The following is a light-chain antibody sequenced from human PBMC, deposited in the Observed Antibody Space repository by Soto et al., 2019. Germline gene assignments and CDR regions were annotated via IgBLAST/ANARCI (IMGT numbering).Light chain of an antibody. CDR2: EVS. CDR1: SSDVGSYNL. CDR3: CSYAGSSTWV. V-gene: IGLV2-23*02. Sequence: QYALTQPASVSGSPGQSITISCTGTSSDVGSYNLVSWYQQHPGKAPKLMIYEVSKRPSGVSNRFSGSKSGNTASLTISGLKAEDEADYYCCSYAGSSTWVFGGGTKLTVL. J-gene: IGLJ3*02.